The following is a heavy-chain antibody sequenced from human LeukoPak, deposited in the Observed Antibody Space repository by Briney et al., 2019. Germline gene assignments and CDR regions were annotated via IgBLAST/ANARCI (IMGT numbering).Heavy chain of an antibody. Sequence: SETLSLTCAVYGGSFSGYYWSWIRQPPGKGLEWIGEINHSGSTNYNPSLKSRVTISVDTSKNQFSLKLSSVTAADTAVYYCARWKATVVNGGRKTFDYWGQGTLVTVSS. J-gene: IGHJ4*02. CDR1: GGSFSGYY. D-gene: IGHD4-23*01. V-gene: IGHV4-34*01. CDR3: ARWKATVVNGGRKTFDY. CDR2: INHSGST.